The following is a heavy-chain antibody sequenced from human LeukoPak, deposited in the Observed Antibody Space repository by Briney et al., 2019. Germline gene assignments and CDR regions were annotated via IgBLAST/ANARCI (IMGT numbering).Heavy chain of an antibody. CDR2: TSYDGRSK. CDR1: GFNLRRYG. D-gene: IGHD4-11*01. V-gene: IGHV3-30*18. J-gene: IGHJ4*02. CDR3: VKGGGSGEYSDCYFDY. Sequence: PGRSLRLSCTVSGFNLRRYGMHWVRQAPGKGLEYLALTSYDGRSKFYGDSVEGRFTVSRDRSANTVYLQMNSLTVEDTAMYYCVKGGGSGEYSDCYFDYWGQGTLVTVSS.